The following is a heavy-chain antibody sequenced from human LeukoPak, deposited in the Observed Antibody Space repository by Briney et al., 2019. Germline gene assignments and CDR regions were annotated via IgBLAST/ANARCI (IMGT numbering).Heavy chain of an antibody. CDR1: GYTFTSYG. V-gene: IGHV1-18*01. Sequence: ASVKVSCKASGYTFTSYGISWVRQAPGQGLEWMGWISAYNGNTNYAQKLQGRVTMTTDTSTSTAYMELRSLRSDDTAVYYCARDQYSSSWYRAANSNWFDPWGQGTLVTVSS. CDR3: ARDQYSSSWYRAANSNWFDP. J-gene: IGHJ5*02. D-gene: IGHD6-13*01. CDR2: ISAYNGNT.